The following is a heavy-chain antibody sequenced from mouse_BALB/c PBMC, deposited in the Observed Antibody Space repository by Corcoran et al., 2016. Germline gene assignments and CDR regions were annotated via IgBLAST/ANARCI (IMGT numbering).Heavy chain of an antibody. CDR3: ARKDYGNYDYFDY. CDR2: ISCYNGAT. D-gene: IGHD2-1*01. J-gene: IGHJ2*01. CDR1: GYSFTGYY. Sequence: LVKTGASVKISCKASGYSFTGYYMHWVKQSPGKSLEWIGYISCYNGATSYNQKFKGKATFTVDTSSSTAYMQFNSLTSEDSAVYYCARKDYGNYDYFDYWGQGTTLTVSS. V-gene: IGHV1S34*01.